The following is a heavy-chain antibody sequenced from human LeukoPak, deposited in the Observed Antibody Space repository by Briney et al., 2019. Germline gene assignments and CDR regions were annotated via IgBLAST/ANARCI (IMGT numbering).Heavy chain of an antibody. D-gene: IGHD2-21*02. CDR2: IYHTGRT. J-gene: IGHJ4*02. CDR3: ARLNLAVTNFDF. CDR1: GDSLSSDTPS. Sequence: SQTLCLTCLVSGDSLSSDTPSWTWIRQPPGQGLEWIGSIYHTGRTFYNPSLTSRVTISVDKSNNHFSLKLNSVTAADTAVYYCARLNLAVTNFDFWGQGTLVTVSS. V-gene: IGHV4-30-2*01.